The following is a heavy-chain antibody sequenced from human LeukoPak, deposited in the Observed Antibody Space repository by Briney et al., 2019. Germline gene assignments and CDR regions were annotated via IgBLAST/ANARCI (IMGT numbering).Heavy chain of an antibody. CDR2: ISSSGSTI. J-gene: IGHJ4*02. D-gene: IGHD5-18*01. CDR3: AREGMEDTAMVD. CDR1: GFTFSSYE. Sequence: GGSLRLSCAASGFTFSSYEMNWVRQAPGKGLEWVSYISSSGSTIYYADSVKGRFTISRDNANNSLYLQMNSLRAEDTAVYYCAREGMEDTAMVDWGQGTLVTVSS. V-gene: IGHV3-48*03.